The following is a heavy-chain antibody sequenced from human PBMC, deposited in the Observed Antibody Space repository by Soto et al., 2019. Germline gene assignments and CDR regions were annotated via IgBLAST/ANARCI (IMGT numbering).Heavy chain of an antibody. J-gene: IGHJ6*02. CDR1: GFTFSTYG. CDR2: IWYDGSNK. D-gene: IGHD1-26*01. V-gene: IGHV3-33*01. CDR3: ARGGGSGSSFVGYYYYTLDV. Sequence: QVQLVESWGGMVQPGRSLRLSCTASGFTFSTYGMHWVRQAPGKGLEWVTVIWYDGSNKYYADSVKGRFTISRDNSKNTLYLQMNSLKADDTAVYYCARGGGSGSSFVGYYYYTLDVWGQGTTVTVSS.